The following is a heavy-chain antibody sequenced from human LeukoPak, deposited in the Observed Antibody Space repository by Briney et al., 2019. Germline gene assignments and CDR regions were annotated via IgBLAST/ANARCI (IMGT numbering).Heavy chain of an antibody. D-gene: IGHD6-13*01. CDR2: INPSGGST. CDR1: GYTLTSYY. CDR3: ARATVQWNIAAASDP. V-gene: IGHV1-46*01. Sequence: ASVKVSCKASGYTLTSYYMHWVRQAPGQGLERMGIINPSGGSTSYAQKFQGRVTMTRDTSTSTVYMELSSLRSEDTAVYYCARATVQWNIAAASDPWGQGTLVTVSS. J-gene: IGHJ5*02.